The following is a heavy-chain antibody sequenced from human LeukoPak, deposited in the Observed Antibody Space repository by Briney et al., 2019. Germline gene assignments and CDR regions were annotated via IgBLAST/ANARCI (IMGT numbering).Heavy chain of an antibody. D-gene: IGHD1-26*01. CDR2: MNPNSDNT. CDR1: GYTFTGYY. J-gene: IGHJ3*02. V-gene: IGHV1-8*03. Sequence: ASVKVSCKTSGYTFTGYYMHWVRQATGQGLEWMGWMNPNSDNTGYAQKFQGRVTITRNTSISTAYMQLSSLRSEDTAVYYCASSYSGSYGAFDIWGQGTMVTVSS. CDR3: ASSYSGSYGAFDI.